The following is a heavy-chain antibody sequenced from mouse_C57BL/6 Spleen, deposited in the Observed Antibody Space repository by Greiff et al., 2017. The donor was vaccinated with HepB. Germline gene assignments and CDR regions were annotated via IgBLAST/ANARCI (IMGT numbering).Heavy chain of an antibody. D-gene: IGHD1-1*01. J-gene: IGHJ4*01. CDR1: GFTFSSYG. V-gene: IGHV5-6*01. CDR3: ARQRLTTVVAGAMDY. CDR2: ISSGGSYT. Sequence: EVQVVESGGDLVKPGGSLKLSCAASGFTFSSYGMSWVRQTPDKRLEWVATISSGGSYTYYPDSVKGRFTISRDNAKNTLYLQMSSLKSEDTAMYYCARQRLTTVVAGAMDYWGQGTSVTVSS.